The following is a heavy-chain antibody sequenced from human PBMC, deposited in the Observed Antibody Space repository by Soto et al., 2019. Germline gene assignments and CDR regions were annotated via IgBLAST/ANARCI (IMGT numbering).Heavy chain of an antibody. CDR1: GYTFTSYG. D-gene: IGHD6-13*01. V-gene: IGHV1-18*01. CDR3: ARDRSGGYSSSRYYYYGMDV. Sequence: ASVKVSCKASGYTFTSYGISWVRQAPGQGLEWMGWISAYNGNTNYAQKLQGRVTMTTDTSTSTAYMELRSLRSDDTAVYYCARDRSGGYSSSRYYYYGMDVWGQGTTVTVSS. CDR2: ISAYNGNT. J-gene: IGHJ6*02.